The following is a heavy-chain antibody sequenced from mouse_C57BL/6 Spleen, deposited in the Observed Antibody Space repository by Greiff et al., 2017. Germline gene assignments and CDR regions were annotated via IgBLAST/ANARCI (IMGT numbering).Heavy chain of an antibody. V-gene: IGHV1-53*01. CDR2: INPSNGGT. D-gene: IGHD4-1*01. CDR1: GYTFTSYW. Sequence: QVQLQQPGTELVKPGASVKLSCKASGYTFTSYWMHWVKQRPGQGLEWIGNINPSNGGTNYNEKFKSKATLTVDKSSSTAYMQLSSLTSEDSAVYYCARETNWDSYLYFDVWGTGTTVTVSS. J-gene: IGHJ1*03. CDR3: ARETNWDSYLYFDV.